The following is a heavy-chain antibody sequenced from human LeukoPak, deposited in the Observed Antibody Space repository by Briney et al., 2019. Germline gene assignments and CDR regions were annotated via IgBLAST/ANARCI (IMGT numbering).Heavy chain of an antibody. CDR1: GFTFSSYS. CDR3: AREEPPGY. Sequence: GGSLRLSCAASGFTFSSYSMNWVRQAPGKGPECVSSISSSSSYIYYADSVKGRFTISRDNAKNSLYLQMNSLGAEDTAVYYGAREEPPGYWGQGTLVTVSS. CDR2: ISSSSSYI. J-gene: IGHJ4*02. V-gene: IGHV3-21*01.